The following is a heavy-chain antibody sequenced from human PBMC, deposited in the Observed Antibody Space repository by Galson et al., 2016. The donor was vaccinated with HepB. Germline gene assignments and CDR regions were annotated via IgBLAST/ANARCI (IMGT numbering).Heavy chain of an antibody. CDR3: ARGMDIMVTGTLGDY. V-gene: IGHV1-2*02. J-gene: IGHJ4*02. D-gene: IGHD2-21*02. CDR1: GYTFTDYF. Sequence: SVKVSCKASGYTFTDYFIHWVRQAPGQGLEWMGWINPHSGGTNFAQNFQGRVTMTRDTSISTAFMELSRLRSDDTAVYYCARGMDIMVTGTLGDYWGQGTLVTVSS. CDR2: INPHSGGT.